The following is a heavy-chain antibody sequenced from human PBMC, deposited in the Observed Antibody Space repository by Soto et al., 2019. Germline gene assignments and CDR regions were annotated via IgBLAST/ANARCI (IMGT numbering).Heavy chain of an antibody. V-gene: IGHV4-59*11. CDR1: GGSISRHD. CDR3: ARPHYYPGAFDI. D-gene: IGHD3-22*01. CDR2: IYYSGST. Sequence: PSETLSLTCTVSGGSISRHDWRWIRQPPGKGLEWIGYIYYSGSTNYNPSLKSRVTISVDTSKNQFSLKLSSVTAADTAVYYCARPHYYPGAFDIWGQGTMVT. J-gene: IGHJ3*02.